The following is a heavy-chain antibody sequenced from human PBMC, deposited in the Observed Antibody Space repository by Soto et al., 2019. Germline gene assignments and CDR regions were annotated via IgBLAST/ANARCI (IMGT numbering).Heavy chain of an antibody. CDR1: GGSFRGYS. Sequence: PSETLSLTCAVYGGSFRGYSWNWIRQPPGKGLEWIGEINHRGTTSYSPSLKSRVTMSVDTSKNQISLKLNSVTAADTAVYYCARSVGSSSEYYFDNWGQGTPVTVS. D-gene: IGHD6-6*01. CDR3: ARSVGSSSEYYFDN. J-gene: IGHJ4*02. CDR2: INHRGTT. V-gene: IGHV4-34*01.